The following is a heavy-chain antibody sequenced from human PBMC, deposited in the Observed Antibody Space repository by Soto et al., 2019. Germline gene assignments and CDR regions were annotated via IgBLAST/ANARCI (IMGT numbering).Heavy chain of an antibody. D-gene: IGHD6-19*01. CDR2: IKEDGSEK. V-gene: IGHV3-7*05. CDR3: ARDREQWLVREPGY. CDR1: GFTFSTYW. Sequence: EVHLVESGGALVQPGGSLRLSCAASGFTFSTYWMSWVRQAPGKGLEWVANIKEDGSEKYYVDSVKGRFTISRDNAKNSLYLQMNSLRAEDTAVYYCARDREQWLVREPGYWGQGNLVTVSS. J-gene: IGHJ4*02.